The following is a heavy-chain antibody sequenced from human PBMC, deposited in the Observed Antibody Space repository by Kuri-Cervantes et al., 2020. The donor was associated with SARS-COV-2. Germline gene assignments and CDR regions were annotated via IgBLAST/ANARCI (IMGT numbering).Heavy chain of an antibody. V-gene: IGHV3-30-3*01. CDR2: ISYDGSNK. Sequence: GESLKISCAASGFTFSSYAMHWVRQAPDKGLEWVAVISYDGSNKYYADSVKGRFTISRDNSKNTLYLQMNSLRAEDTAVYYCARSARAAGTYYYYGMDVWGQGTTVTVSS. CDR3: ARSARAAGTYYYYGMDV. CDR1: GFTFSSYA. J-gene: IGHJ6*02. D-gene: IGHD6-13*01.